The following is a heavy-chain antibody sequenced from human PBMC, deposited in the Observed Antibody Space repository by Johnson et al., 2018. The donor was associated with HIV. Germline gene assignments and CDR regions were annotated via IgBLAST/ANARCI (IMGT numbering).Heavy chain of an antibody. CDR3: AKDISRLRLWELSDAFDI. CDR2: ITWNSGSI. Sequence: QLVESGGGLVQPGRSLRLSCAASGFTFDDNAMHWVRQAPGQGLEWVSGITWNSGSIGYADSVKGRFTISRDNAKNSLYLQMNSLTAEDTAFYYCAKDISRLRLWELSDAFDIWGQGTMVTVSS. CDR1: GFTFDDNA. V-gene: IGHV3-9*01. J-gene: IGHJ3*02. D-gene: IGHD3-16*01.